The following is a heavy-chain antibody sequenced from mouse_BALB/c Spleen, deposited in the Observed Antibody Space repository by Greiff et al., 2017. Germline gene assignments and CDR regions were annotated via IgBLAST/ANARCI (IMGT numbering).Heavy chain of an antibody. CDR1: GFNIKDYY. J-gene: IGHJ4*01. V-gene: IGHV14-4*02. CDR3: NAITTVVGAMDY. Sequence: EVQLQQSGAELVRSGASVKLSCTASGFNIKDYYMHWVKQRPEQGLEWIGWIDPENGDTEYAPKFQGKATMTADTSSNTAYLQLSSLTSEDTAVYYCNAITTVVGAMDYWGQGTSVTVSS. CDR2: IDPENGDT. D-gene: IGHD1-1*01.